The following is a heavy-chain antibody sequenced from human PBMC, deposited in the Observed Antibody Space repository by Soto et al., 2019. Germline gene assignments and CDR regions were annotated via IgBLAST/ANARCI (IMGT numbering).Heavy chain of an antibody. D-gene: IGHD2-2*01. J-gene: IGHJ5*02. CDR2: VIPILGMA. CDR1: GGTFSSYS. CDR3: ARGGAVVVPGAVDRHNSFDP. V-gene: IGHV1-69*02. Sequence: QVQLVQSGAEVKKPGSSVKVSCEASGGTFSSYSFSWVRQAPGQGLEWMGRVIPILGMANYAQKFQGRVTITADKSTSTVYMELSILRSEDTAVYYCARGGAVVVPGAVDRHNSFDPWGQGTLVTVSS.